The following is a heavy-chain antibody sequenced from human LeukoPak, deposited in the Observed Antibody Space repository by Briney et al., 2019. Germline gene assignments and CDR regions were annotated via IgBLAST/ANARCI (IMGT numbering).Heavy chain of an antibody. CDR3: ASYKVAMTTVTTRWFDP. CDR1: GGSSSSYY. D-gene: IGHD4-11*01. Sequence: NPSETLSPTCTVSGGSSSSYYWSWIRQPPGKGLEWIGYIYYSGSTNYNPSLKSRVTISVDTSKNQFSLKLSSVTAADTAVYYCASYKVAMTTVTTRWFDPWGQGTLVTVSS. J-gene: IGHJ5*02. V-gene: IGHV4-59*01. CDR2: IYYSGST.